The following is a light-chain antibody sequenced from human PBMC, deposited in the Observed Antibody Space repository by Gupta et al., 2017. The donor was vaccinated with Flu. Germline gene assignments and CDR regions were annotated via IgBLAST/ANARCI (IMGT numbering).Light chain of an antibody. CDR2: SNN. V-gene: IGLV1-44*01. CDR1: NSNFGNNP. J-gene: IGLJ3*02. Sequence: SVLTQPPTASANPGQSFTITWSGSNSNFGNNPVNWFQHLPGTAPQLLIYSNNQRPSGVPDRFSGSRSGTSASLAISGLQSEDEADCAAWDDSLNGGVFGGGTKLTVL. CDR3: AAWDDSLNGGV.